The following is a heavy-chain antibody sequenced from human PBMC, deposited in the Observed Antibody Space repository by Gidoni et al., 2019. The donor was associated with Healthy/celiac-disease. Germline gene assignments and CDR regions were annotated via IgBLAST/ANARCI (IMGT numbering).Heavy chain of an antibody. Sequence: QLQLQESGPGLVTPSETLSLTCTVSGGSISSSSYYWGWIRQPPGKGLEWIGSIYYSGSTYYNPSLKSRVTISVDTSKNQFSLKLSSVTAADTAVYYCARSFPADYDFWSGFAVDYYYYGMDVWGQGTTVTVSS. CDR2: IYYSGST. CDR3: ARSFPADYDFWSGFAVDYYYYGMDV. J-gene: IGHJ6*02. V-gene: IGHV4-39*01. D-gene: IGHD3-3*01. CDR1: GGSISSSSYY.